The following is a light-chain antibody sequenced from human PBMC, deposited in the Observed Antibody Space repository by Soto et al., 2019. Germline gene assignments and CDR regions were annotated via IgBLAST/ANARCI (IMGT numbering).Light chain of an antibody. V-gene: IGKV2-28*01. J-gene: IGKJ4*01. Sequence: DIVMTQSPLSLPVTPGEPASISCRSSQSLLHSNGYNYLDWYLQKPGQSPQLLIYLGFNRASGVPDRFSGSGSGTDFTLKISRVEAEDVGVYYCMQALQTPQVTFGGVTKVEIK. CDR2: LGF. CDR3: MQALQTPQVT. CDR1: QSLLHSNGYNY.